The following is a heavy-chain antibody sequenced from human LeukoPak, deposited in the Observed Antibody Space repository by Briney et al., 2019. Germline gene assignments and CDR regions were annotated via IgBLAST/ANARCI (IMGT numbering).Heavy chain of an antibody. D-gene: IGHD7-27*01. V-gene: IGHV6-1*01. CDR3: ARLENWAFDY. Sequence: SQTLSLTCAISEDSVSSNSAAWNWIRQSPSKGLEWLGRTYYRSKWSTDYAESVKSRIIINPDTSKNQFSLQLNSVTPEDTAVYYCARLENWAFDYWGQGALITVSP. CDR1: EDSVSSNSAA. CDR2: TYYRSKWST. J-gene: IGHJ4*02.